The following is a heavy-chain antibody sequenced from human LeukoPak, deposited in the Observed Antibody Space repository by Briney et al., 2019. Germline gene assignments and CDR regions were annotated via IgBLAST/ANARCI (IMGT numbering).Heavy chain of an antibody. D-gene: IGHD6-6*01. Sequence: SETLSLTCAVYGGSFSGYYWSWIRQPPGKGLEWIGEINHSGSTNYNPSLKSRVTISEDTSKNQFSLKLSSVTAADTAVYYCARGIEYSSSSEYFQHWGQGTLVTVSS. CDR2: INHSGST. J-gene: IGHJ1*01. CDR3: ARGIEYSSSSEYFQH. CDR1: GGSFSGYY. V-gene: IGHV4-34*01.